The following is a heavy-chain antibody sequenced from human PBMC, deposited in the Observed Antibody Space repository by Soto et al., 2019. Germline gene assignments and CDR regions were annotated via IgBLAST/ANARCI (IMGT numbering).Heavy chain of an antibody. CDR3: ARRPVRAYYDFWTEAGYNWFDP. J-gene: IGHJ5*02. V-gene: IGHV4-39*01. Sequence: QLQLQESGPGLVKPSETLSLTCTVSGGSISSSSYYWGWIRQPPGKGLEWIGSIYYSGSTYYNPSLKSRVTISVETSKNQFSLKLSSVTAADTAVYYCARRPVRAYYDFWTEAGYNWFDPWGQGTLVTVSS. D-gene: IGHD3-3*01. CDR1: GGSISSSSYY. CDR2: IYYSGST.